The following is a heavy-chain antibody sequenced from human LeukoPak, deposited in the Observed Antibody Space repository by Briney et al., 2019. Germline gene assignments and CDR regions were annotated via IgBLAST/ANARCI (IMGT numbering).Heavy chain of an antibody. V-gene: IGHV1-2*02. CDR3: ARDNGRGYYFYWYFDL. Sequence: ASVKVSCKASGYTFTGYYMHWVRQAPGQGLEWMGWINPNSGGTNYAQKFQGRVTMTRDTSISTAYMELSRLRSDDTAVYYCARDNGRGYYFYWYFDLWGRGTLVTVSS. CDR2: INPNSGGT. J-gene: IGHJ2*01. CDR1: GYTFTGYY. D-gene: IGHD3-22*01.